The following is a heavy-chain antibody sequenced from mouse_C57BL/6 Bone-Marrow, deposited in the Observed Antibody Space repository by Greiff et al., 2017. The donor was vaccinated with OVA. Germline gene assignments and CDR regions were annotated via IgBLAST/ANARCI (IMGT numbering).Heavy chain of an antibody. Sequence: EVKLVESGPELVKPGASVKISCKASGYSFTGYYMNWVKQSPEKSLEWIGEINPSTGGTTYNQKFKAKATLTVDKSSSTAYMQLKSLTSEDSAVYYCAREDSSSNWYFDVWGTGTTVTVSS. CDR3: AREDSSSNWYFDV. J-gene: IGHJ1*03. CDR2: INPSTGGT. V-gene: IGHV1-42*01. CDR1: GYSFTGYY.